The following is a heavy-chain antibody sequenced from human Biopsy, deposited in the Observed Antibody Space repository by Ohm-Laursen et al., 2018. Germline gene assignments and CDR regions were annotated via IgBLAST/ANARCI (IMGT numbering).Heavy chain of an antibody. V-gene: IGHV3-11*01. J-gene: IGHJ2*01. D-gene: IGHD3-22*01. CDR3: AKDLASGSGYYWYFDF. Sequence: SLRLSCTASGFPFSDYYMRWIRQAPGKGLEWVSYISSGGTTIYYADSVKGRFTISRDNAKNSVYLQMNSLGAEDTAFYYCAKDLASGSGYYWYFDFWGRGTLVTVSS. CDR1: GFPFSDYY. CDR2: ISSGGTTI.